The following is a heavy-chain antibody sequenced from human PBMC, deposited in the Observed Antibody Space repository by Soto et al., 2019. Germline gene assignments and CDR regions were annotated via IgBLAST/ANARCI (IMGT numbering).Heavy chain of an antibody. CDR2: ISWNSGTI. V-gene: IGHV3-9*01. CDR1: GIIFDYYA. CDR3: AKDREGSSGWYGMDV. D-gene: IGHD3-22*01. J-gene: IGHJ6*02. Sequence: LRLSCAASGIIFDYYAMHWVRQVPGKGLEWVSAISWNSGTIAYADSVKGRFTISRDNAKNSLYLQMNSLRSEDTDLYYCAKDREGSSGWYGMDVWGQGTTVTVSS.